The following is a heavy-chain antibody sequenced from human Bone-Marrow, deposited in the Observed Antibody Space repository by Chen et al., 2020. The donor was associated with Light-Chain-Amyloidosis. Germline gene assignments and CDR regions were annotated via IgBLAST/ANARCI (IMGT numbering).Heavy chain of an antibody. CDR1: GFTFSDHH. J-gene: IGHJ4*02. CDR2: SRNEGKSYTT. D-gene: IGHD1-26*01. CDR3: ALTGATRAY. Sequence: EVQLVESGGDLVQPGGSLRLSCAASGFTFSDHHLDWVRQAPGKGLEWVDRSRNEGKSYTTEYAASVEGRFTISRDDLKNSLYLQMNSLKAEDTAVYYCALTGATRAYWGQGTLVTVSS. V-gene: IGHV3-72*01.